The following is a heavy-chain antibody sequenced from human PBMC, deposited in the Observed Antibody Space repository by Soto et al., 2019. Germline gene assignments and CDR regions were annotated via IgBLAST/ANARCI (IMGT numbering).Heavy chain of an antibody. CDR3: ARVSAGYWHFDL. D-gene: IGHD6-19*01. Sequence: SETLSLTCAVSGASISYYYWNWIRQPPGKGLEWIGSFSSTGSTNYNPSLKSRVTVSVDTSKNQFSLTLSSVTAADTAVYYCARVSAGYWHFDLWGRGTLVTVSS. CDR1: GASISYYY. J-gene: IGHJ2*01. CDR2: FSSTGST. V-gene: IGHV4-59*01.